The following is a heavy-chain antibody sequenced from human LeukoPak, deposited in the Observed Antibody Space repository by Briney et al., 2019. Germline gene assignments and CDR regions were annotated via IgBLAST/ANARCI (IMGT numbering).Heavy chain of an antibody. CDR3: ARRTFLYGGYRV. Sequence: PSETLSLTCTVSGGSISSSRYYWGWIRQPPGKGLEWIGSIYYSGSTYYNPSLRSRVTISVDTSENQFSLKLTSVTATDTAVYYCARRTFLYGGYRVWGQGILVTVSS. D-gene: IGHD4-17*01. CDR2: IYYSGST. CDR1: GGSISSSRYY. J-gene: IGHJ4*02. V-gene: IGHV4-39*01.